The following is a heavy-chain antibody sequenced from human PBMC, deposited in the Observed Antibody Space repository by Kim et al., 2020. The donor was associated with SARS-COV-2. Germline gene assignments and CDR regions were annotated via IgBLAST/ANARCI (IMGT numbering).Heavy chain of an antibody. CDR2: ISYDGSNK. V-gene: IGHV3-30*18. Sequence: GGSLRLSCAASGLTFSRYGMHWVRQAPGKGLEWVAVISYDGSNKYYADSVKGRFTISRDNSKNTLYLQMNSLRAEDTAGYYCAKGSYYDILTGDYGMGYW. CDR3: AKGSYYDILTGDYGMGYW. J-gene: IGHJ2*01. CDR1: GLTFSRYG. D-gene: IGHD3-9*01.